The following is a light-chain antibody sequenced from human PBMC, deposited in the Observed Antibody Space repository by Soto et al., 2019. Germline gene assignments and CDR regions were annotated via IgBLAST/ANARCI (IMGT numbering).Light chain of an antibody. CDR3: QPRCNPFT. Sequence: IVLTQSPATLSLSPGERATLSCMASQSVSSYLAWYQQKPGQAPRLLIYDAFNRAAGIPARVSGSGSGTDFILAISSLEPEDFAVYYCQPRCNPFTFGPGTKVDIK. CDR2: DAF. V-gene: IGKV3-11*01. J-gene: IGKJ3*01. CDR1: QSVSSY.